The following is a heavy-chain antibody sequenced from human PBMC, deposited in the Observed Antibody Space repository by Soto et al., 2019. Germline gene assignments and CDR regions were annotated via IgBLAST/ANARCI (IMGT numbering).Heavy chain of an antibody. Sequence: QVQLQESGPGLVKPSQNLSLTCTVSGGSSSSGDYYWSWIRQPPGKGLEWIRYIYDSGSTSYNPSLKSRVTISVDTSKNQFSLKLTSVTAADTAVYSCASLPNGMDVWGQGTTVTVSS. CDR1: GGSSSSGDYY. CDR3: ASLPNGMDV. CDR2: IYDSGST. V-gene: IGHV4-30-4*01. J-gene: IGHJ6*02.